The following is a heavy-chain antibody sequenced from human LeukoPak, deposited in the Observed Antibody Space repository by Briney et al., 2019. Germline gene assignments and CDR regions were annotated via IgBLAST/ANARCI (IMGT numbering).Heavy chain of an antibody. Sequence: SGTLSLTCTVSGGSISSSSYYWGWIRQPPGKGLEWIGTIYYSGSTYYNPSLKSRVTISVDTSKNQFSPQLNSVTPEDTAVYYCASRSYYYGSGSYYFDWFDPWGQGTLVTVSS. J-gene: IGHJ5*02. CDR1: GGSISSSSYY. CDR2: IYYSGST. V-gene: IGHV4-39*01. D-gene: IGHD3-10*01. CDR3: ASRSYYYGSGSYYFDWFDP.